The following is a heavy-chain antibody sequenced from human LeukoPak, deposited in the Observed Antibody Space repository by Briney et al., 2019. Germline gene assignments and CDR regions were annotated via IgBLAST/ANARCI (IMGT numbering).Heavy chain of an antibody. Sequence: GGSLRLSCAASGFTFSAFSMTWIRQAPGKGLEWVSYISSSSSYTNYADSVKGRFTISRDNAKNSLYLQMNSLRAEDTAVYYCARDHSSGWVDYWGQGTLVTVSS. CDR3: ARDHSSGWVDY. J-gene: IGHJ4*02. D-gene: IGHD6-19*01. CDR1: GFTFSAFS. V-gene: IGHV3-11*06. CDR2: ISSSSSYT.